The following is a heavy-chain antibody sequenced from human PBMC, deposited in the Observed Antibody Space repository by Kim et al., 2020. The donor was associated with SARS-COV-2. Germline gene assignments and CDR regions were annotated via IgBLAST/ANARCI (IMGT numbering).Heavy chain of an antibody. J-gene: IGHJ4*02. V-gene: IGHV3-48*02. CDR3: APRGPHFDY. Sequence: TIFYADSLKGRFTISRDNAQSSLFLQMSSLRHEDTAVYYCAPRGPHFDYWGQGTLVTVSS. CDR2: TI.